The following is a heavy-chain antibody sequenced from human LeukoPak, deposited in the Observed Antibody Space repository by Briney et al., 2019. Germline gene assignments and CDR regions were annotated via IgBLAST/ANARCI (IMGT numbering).Heavy chain of an antibody. CDR2: IFPGDSNT. J-gene: IGHJ4*02. CDR3: ARETDQFYSEKIGYYRNFDY. D-gene: IGHD3-22*01. V-gene: IGHV5-51*01. CDR1: GYTFSNYW. Sequence: GESLKISCTGSGYTFSNYWIGWVRQLPGEGLEWMGIIFPGDSNTIYSLSFQGQVTISADKSISTAYLHWNNLRASDTAMYYCARETDQFYSEKIGYYRNFDYWGQGTLVTVSS.